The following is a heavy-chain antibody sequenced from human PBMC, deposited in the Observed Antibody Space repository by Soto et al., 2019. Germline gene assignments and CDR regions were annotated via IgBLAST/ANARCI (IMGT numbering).Heavy chain of an antibody. Sequence: GGSLRLSCAASGFTFSSYGMHWVRQAPGKGLEWVAVISYDGSNKYYADSVKGRFTISRDNSKNTLYLQMNSLRAEDTAVYYCAKGSWIGAFDIWGQGTMVTVSS. CDR2: ISYDGSNK. V-gene: IGHV3-30*18. J-gene: IGHJ3*02. D-gene: IGHD6-13*01. CDR3: AKGSWIGAFDI. CDR1: GFTFSSYG.